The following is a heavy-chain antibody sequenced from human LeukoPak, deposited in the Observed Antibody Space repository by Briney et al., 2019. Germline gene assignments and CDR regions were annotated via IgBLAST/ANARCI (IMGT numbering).Heavy chain of an antibody. Sequence: ASVKVSCKASGYTFTGYYMHWVRQAPGQGLEWMGWINPNSGGTSYAQNFQGRVTMTRDTSISTAYMELSRLRSDDTAVYYCARVGDYYDGQHWGQGTLVTVSS. J-gene: IGHJ1*01. CDR2: INPNSGGT. D-gene: IGHD3-22*01. V-gene: IGHV1-2*02. CDR1: GYTFTGYY. CDR3: ARVGDYYDGQH.